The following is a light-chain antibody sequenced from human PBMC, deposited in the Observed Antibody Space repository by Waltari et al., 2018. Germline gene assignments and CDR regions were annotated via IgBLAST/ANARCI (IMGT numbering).Light chain of an antibody. J-gene: IGKJ1*01. V-gene: IGKV3-20*01. Sequence: EIVLTQSPGTLSLSPGERATLSCRASQSGSRALAWYQQKPGKAPRLLIYGNSDTATGIPDRFSGSGSGTDFSLTISRLEPEDVAVYFCQHYVRLPATFGQGTKVEIK. CDR1: QSGSRA. CDR2: GNS. CDR3: QHYVRLPAT.